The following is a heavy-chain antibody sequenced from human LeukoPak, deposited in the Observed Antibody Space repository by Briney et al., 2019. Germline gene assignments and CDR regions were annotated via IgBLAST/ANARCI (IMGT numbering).Heavy chain of an antibody. J-gene: IGHJ2*01. Sequence: PGRSLRLSCAASGFTFSSYGMHWVRQAPGKGLEWVAIISYDGINKYYADAVKGRFTISRDNSKNTLYLQMNSLRAEDTAVYYCAKDQDSRGFYLEDWYSDVWGRGTLVTVSS. CDR3: AKDQDSRGFYLEDWYSDV. CDR2: ISYDGINK. CDR1: GFTFSSYG. V-gene: IGHV3-30*18. D-gene: IGHD3-22*01.